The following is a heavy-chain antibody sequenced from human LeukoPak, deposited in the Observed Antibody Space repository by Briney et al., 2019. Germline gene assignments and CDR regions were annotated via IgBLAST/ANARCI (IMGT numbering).Heavy chain of an antibody. CDR2: ISSSSSTI. CDR3: ARVGISSGDYFDY. D-gene: IGHD6-25*01. Sequence: GGSLRLSCAASGFTFSSYSMNWVRQAPGKGLEWVSYISSSSSTIYYADSVKGRFTISRDNAKNSLYLQMNSLRAEDTAVYYCARVGISSGDYFDYWGQGTLVTVSS. CDR1: GFTFSSYS. V-gene: IGHV3-48*04. J-gene: IGHJ4*02.